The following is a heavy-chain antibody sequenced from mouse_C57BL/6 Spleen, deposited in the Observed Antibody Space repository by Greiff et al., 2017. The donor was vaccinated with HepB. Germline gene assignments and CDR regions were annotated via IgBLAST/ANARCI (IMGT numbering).Heavy chain of an antibody. CDR2: IDPDDGET. CDR1: GFNIKDYY. J-gene: IGHJ3*01. CDR3: ALYYSNYVFAY. D-gene: IGHD2-5*01. V-gene: IGHV14-2*01. Sequence: VQLKQPGAELVKPGASVKLSCTASGFNIKDYYMHWVKQRTEQGLEWIGRIDPDDGETKYAPKFQGKTTITADTSSNTAYLQLSSLTSEDTAVYYCALYYSNYVFAYWGQGTLVTVSA.